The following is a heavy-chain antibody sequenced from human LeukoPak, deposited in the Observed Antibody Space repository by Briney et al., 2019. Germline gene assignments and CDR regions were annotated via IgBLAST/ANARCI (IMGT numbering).Heavy chain of an antibody. CDR3: ATNILTGYYTPDYFDY. Sequence: GASVKVSCKVSGYTLTELSMHWVRPAPGKGLEWMGGFDPEDGETIYAQKFQGRVTMTEDTSTDTAYMELSSLRSEDTAVYYCATNILTGYYTPDYFDYWGQGTLVTVSS. V-gene: IGHV1-24*01. CDR2: FDPEDGET. D-gene: IGHD3-9*01. CDR1: GYTLTELS. J-gene: IGHJ4*02.